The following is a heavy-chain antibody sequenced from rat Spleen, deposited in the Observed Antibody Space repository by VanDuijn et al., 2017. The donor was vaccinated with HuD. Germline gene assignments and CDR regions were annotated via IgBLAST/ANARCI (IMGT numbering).Heavy chain of an antibody. CDR2: MWYDGDT. J-gene: IGHJ4*01. CDR1: GFSLTSYS. CDR3: TRDRPYYGPLYVMDA. V-gene: IGHV2-63*01. D-gene: IGHD1-7*01. Sequence: QVQLKESGPGLVQPSETLSLTCTVSGFSLTSYSVSWVRQPSGKGPEWMGRMWYDGDTAYNSALKSRLSISRDTSKNQVFLKMNSLQTDDTGTYYCTRDRPYYGPLYVMDAWGQGASVTVSS.